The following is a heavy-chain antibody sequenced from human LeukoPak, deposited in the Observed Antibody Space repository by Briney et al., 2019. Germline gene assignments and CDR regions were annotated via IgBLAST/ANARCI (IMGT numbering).Heavy chain of an antibody. CDR2: INSDGRIT. V-gene: IGHV3-74*01. CDR1: GFTFSDYW. D-gene: IGHD3-16*01. Sequence: GGSLRLSCAASGFTFSDYWMHWVRQAPGKGLVGVSRINSDGRITSYADSVKGRFTISRDNAKNTLYLQMNSLRAEDTAVYYCAKRKPPFGYWGQGTLVTVSS. J-gene: IGHJ4*02. CDR3: AKRKPPFGY.